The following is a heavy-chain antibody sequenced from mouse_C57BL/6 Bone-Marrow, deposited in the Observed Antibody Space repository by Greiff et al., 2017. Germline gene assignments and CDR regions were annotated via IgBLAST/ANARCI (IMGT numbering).Heavy chain of an antibody. J-gene: IGHJ3*01. V-gene: IGHV14-4*01. CDR3: TRIAY. CDR1: GFNIKDDY. CDR2: IDPENGAT. Sequence: EVQLQQSGAELVRPGASVKLSCTASGFNIKDDYMHWVKQRPEQGLEWIGWIDPENGATEYASKFQGKATITVDTSSNTAYLQRSILTSEDTAVYYCTRIAYWGQGTLVTVSA.